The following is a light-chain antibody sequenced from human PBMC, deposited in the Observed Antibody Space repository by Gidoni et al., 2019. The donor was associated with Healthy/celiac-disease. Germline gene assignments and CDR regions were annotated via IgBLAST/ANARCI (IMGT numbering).Light chain of an antibody. Sequence: DIQMSQSPSSLSASVGDRVTITCRASQSISSYLNWYQQKPGKAPKHLIYAASSVQSAGPSRCSGSGSGTDFTLTISSLQPEDFATYYCQQSYSTPRTFGKGTKVEIK. CDR1: QSISSY. CDR3: QQSYSTPRT. V-gene: IGKV1-39*01. J-gene: IGKJ1*01. CDR2: AAS.